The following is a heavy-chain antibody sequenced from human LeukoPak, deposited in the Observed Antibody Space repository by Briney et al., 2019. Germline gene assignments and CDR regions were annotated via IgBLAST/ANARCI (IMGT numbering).Heavy chain of an antibody. CDR1: GFTFNNYA. CDR2: INNSGGRT. J-gene: IGHJ4*02. Sequence: GGSLRLSGAASGFTFNNYARNWVPQAPGKGLEWVSAINNSGGRTYCADSVRGLVTISRDNSNNTLELRMNSLRAEETAEYYCATGPLPHFDSWGQGTLVTVSS. CDR3: ATGPLPHFDS. V-gene: IGHV3-23*01.